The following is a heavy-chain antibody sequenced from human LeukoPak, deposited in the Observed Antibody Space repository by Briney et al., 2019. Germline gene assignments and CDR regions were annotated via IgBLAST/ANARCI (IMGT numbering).Heavy chain of an antibody. D-gene: IGHD3-3*01. Sequence: ASVKVSCKASGGTLTSDYFHWVRQAPGQGVGGGGLSDRRGRNSELASQFRGRGIMAWDMSTSTVYMTLSELASEDTATYYCVSADRFFGVASPPYWGQGTPVTVSS. V-gene: IGHV1-46*01. CDR1: GGTLTSDY. CDR3: VSADRFFGVASPPY. CDR2: SDRRGRNS. J-gene: IGHJ4*02.